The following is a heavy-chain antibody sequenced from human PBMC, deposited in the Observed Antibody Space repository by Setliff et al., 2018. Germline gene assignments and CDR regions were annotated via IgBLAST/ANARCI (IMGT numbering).Heavy chain of an antibody. CDR2: ISPYNGNT. V-gene: IGHV1-18*04. J-gene: IGHJ6*03. CDR3: ARGGGSLRFLQWSYNYMDV. D-gene: IGHD3-3*01. CDR1: GYTFTGYY. Sequence: ASVKVSCKASGYTFTGYYMHWVRQAPGQGLEWMGWISPYNGNTNSAQKFQGRVTMTTDTSTSTAYMELKSLRYDDTAVYYCARGGGSLRFLQWSYNYMDVWGKGTTVTVSS.